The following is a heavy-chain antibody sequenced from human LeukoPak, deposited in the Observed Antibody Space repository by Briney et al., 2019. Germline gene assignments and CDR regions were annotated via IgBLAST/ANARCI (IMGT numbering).Heavy chain of an antibody. J-gene: IGHJ6*03. CDR2: IYYSGST. V-gene: IGHV4-39*01. Sequence: PSETLSLTCSVSGGSISSSNYYWGWIRQPPGKGLEWIGNIYYSGSTYYNPSLKSRVTISVDTSKNQFSLKLSSVTAADTAVYYCARPDYYYYHMDVWGKGTTVTVSS. CDR3: ARPDYYYYHMDV. CDR1: GGSISSSNYY.